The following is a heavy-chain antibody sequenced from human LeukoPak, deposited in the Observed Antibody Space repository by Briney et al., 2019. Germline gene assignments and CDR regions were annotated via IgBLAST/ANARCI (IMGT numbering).Heavy chain of an antibody. CDR3: ARNDYSNNEYFQH. CDR1: GFTVSSNY. J-gene: IGHJ1*01. CDR2: IYSGGST. D-gene: IGHD4-11*01. V-gene: IGHV3-66*01. Sequence: GGSLRLSCAASGFTVSSNYMSWVRQAPGKGLEGVSVIYSGGSTYYADSVKGRFTISRDNSKNTLYLQINSLRAEDTAVYYCARNDYSNNEYFQHWGQGTLVTVSS.